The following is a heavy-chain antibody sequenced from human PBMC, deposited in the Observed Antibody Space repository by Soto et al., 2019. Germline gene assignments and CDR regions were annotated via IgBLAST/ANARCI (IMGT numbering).Heavy chain of an antibody. D-gene: IGHD3-3*01. CDR3: AKPSYLFGLVIIGAFDY. Sequence: EVQLLQSGGGLVQPGGSLRLSCAAPGFPFSTYAMSGVGQAPGKGLEGVSANSGSGGATYYADSVKGRLTISRDNSKNTVYLQMSSLRAEDTAVYYCAKPSYLFGLVIIGAFDYWGQGALVTVSS. CDR1: GFPFSTYA. V-gene: IGHV3-23*01. J-gene: IGHJ4*02. CDR2: NSGSGGAT.